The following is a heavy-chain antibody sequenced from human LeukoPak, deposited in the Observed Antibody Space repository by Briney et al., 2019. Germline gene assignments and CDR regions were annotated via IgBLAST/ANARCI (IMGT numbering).Heavy chain of an antibody. Sequence: GGSLRLSCTASGFTFSTYGMHWVRQAQGKRLEWVALTWYDGSNKNYADSVKGRFTISRDNSKHTLYLQMNSLRAEDTAIYYCARDRGESWFDPWGQGTLVTVSS. CDR1: GFTFSTYG. D-gene: IGHD3-10*01. V-gene: IGHV3-33*01. CDR2: TWYDGSNK. J-gene: IGHJ5*02. CDR3: ARDRGESWFDP.